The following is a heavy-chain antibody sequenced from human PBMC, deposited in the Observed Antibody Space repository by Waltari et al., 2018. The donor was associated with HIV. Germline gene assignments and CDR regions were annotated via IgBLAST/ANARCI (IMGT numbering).Heavy chain of an antibody. Sequence: QLQLQESGPGLVKPSETLSLTCTVSGGSISSSSYYWGWIRQPPGKGLEWIGSIYYRGSTDYNPSLKSRVTISVDTSKNQFSLKLSSVTAADTAVYYCARQQYCSGGSCPYNWFDPWGQGTLVTVSS. CDR2: IYYRGST. J-gene: IGHJ5*02. CDR1: GGSISSSSYY. V-gene: IGHV4-39*01. CDR3: ARQQYCSGGSCPYNWFDP. D-gene: IGHD2-15*01.